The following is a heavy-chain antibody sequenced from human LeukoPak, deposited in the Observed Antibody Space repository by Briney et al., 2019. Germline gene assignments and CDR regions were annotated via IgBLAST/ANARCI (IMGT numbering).Heavy chain of an antibody. D-gene: IGHD4-17*01. Sequence: WASVTVSCKASGYTFTSYYMHWVRQAPGQGLEWMGIINPSGGSTSYAQKFQGRVTMTRDTSTCTVYMELSSLRSEDTAVYYCARDSGGTTGREYFDYWGQGTLVTVSS. CDR1: GYTFTSYY. V-gene: IGHV1-46*01. CDR2: INPSGGST. CDR3: ARDSGGTTGREYFDY. J-gene: IGHJ4*02.